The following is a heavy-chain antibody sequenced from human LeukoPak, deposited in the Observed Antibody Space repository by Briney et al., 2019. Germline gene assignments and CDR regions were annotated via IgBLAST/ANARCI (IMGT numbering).Heavy chain of an antibody. V-gene: IGHV1-46*01. J-gene: IGHJ4*02. CDR1: GYTFTSYY. CDR2: INPSGGST. D-gene: IGHD1-1*01. Sequence: ASVKVSCKASGYTFTSYYMHWVRQAPGQGLEWMGIINPSGGSTSCAQKFQGGVTMTRDMSASTVYMELSSLRSEDTAVYYCARDPAGTYPDYWGQGTLVTVSS. CDR3: ARDPAGTYPDY.